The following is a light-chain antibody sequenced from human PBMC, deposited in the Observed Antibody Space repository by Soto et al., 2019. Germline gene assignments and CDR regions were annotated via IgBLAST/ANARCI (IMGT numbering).Light chain of an antibody. CDR3: QQYGSSPLT. Sequence: EIVLTQSPGTLSLSPGERATLSCRASQSVSSSYLAWYQQKPGQAPRLLIYGASNRATGIPDRFVGSGSGTDFTLTISRLEPEDFAVYYCQQYGSSPLTFGPGTKVDIK. CDR2: GAS. J-gene: IGKJ3*01. V-gene: IGKV3-20*01. CDR1: QSVSSSY.